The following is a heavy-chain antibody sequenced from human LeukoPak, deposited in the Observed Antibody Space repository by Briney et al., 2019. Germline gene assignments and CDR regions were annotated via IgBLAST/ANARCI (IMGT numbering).Heavy chain of an antibody. D-gene: IGHD3-10*01. J-gene: IGHJ6*02. CDR1: GGSFSGYY. V-gene: IGHV4-34*01. CDR3: ARGGGTRSGSYSSLNYYYGMDV. CDR2: INHSGST. Sequence: SETLSLTCAVYGGSFSGYYWSWIRQPPGKGLEWIGEINHSGSTNYNPSLKSRVTISVDTSKNQFSLKLSSVTAADTAVYYCARGGGTRSGSYSSLNYYYGMDVWGQGTTVTVSS.